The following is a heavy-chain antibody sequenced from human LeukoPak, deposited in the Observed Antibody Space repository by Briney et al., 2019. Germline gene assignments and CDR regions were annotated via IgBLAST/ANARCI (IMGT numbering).Heavy chain of an antibody. Sequence: GGSLRLSCAASGFTFSSYEMNWVRQAPGKGLEWVSYISSSGSTIYYADSVKGRFTISRENAKNSLYLQMNSLRAEDTAVYYCARDLGYCTSTSCYSLYGMDVWGKGTTVTVSS. CDR3: ARDLGYCTSTSCYSLYGMDV. J-gene: IGHJ6*04. V-gene: IGHV3-48*03. D-gene: IGHD2-2*02. CDR2: ISSSGSTI. CDR1: GFTFSSYE.